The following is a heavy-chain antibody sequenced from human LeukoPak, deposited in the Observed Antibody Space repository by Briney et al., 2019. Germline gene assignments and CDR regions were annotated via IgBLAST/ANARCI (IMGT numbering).Heavy chain of an antibody. Sequence: PGESLQISCQGSGYSFTSYWIGWVRQLPGKGLEWMGIIYPGDSDTRYRPSFQGQATISADKSLSTPSLQWSSLKASDTAMYYCARLVTVAGTDIAEYFQHWGQGTLVTVSS. D-gene: IGHD6-19*01. CDR2: IYPGDSDT. CDR3: ARLVTVAGTDIAEYFQH. J-gene: IGHJ1*01. V-gene: IGHV5-51*01. CDR1: GYSFTSYW.